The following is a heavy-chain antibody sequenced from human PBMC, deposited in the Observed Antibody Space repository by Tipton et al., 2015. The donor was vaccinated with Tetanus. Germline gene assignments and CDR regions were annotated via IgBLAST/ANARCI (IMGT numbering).Heavy chain of an antibody. J-gene: IGHJ5*02. CDR3: AKVAWEGPTPA. CDR1: AFTFTGYH. Sequence: GSLRLSCAASAFTFTGYHMSWVRQAPGQGLEWVSGIGLSGGNTYYADSVRGRFTISRDISTKTLYLEMNRLRAEDTAVYYCAKVAWEGPTPAWGQGTLVTVSS. CDR2: IGLSGGNT. V-gene: IGHV3-23*01. D-gene: IGHD1-26*01.